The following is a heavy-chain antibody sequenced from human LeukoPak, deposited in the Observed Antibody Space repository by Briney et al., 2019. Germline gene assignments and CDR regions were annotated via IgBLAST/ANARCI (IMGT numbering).Heavy chain of an antibody. CDR3: AKDQDVGYYDSSGYYDY. J-gene: IGHJ4*02. Sequence: GGSLRLSCAASGFTFGSYAMSWVRQAPGKGLEWVSAISGSGGSTYPADSVKGRFTISRDNSKNTLYLQMNNLRAEDTAVYYCAKDQDVGYYDSSGYYDYWGQGTLVTVSS. CDR1: GFTFGSYA. CDR2: ISGSGGST. V-gene: IGHV3-23*01. D-gene: IGHD3-22*01.